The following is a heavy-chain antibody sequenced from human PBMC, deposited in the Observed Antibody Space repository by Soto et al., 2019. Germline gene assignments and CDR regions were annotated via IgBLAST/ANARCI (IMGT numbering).Heavy chain of an antibody. CDR3: ARVGEYCGGACPQYFQH. CDR2: IIPIFGIA. J-gene: IGHJ1*01. CDR1: GGSFRSNA. D-gene: IGHD2-21*02. V-gene: IGHV1-69*15. Sequence: QVQLVQSGAEVKKPGSSVKISCKASGGSFRSNALSWVRQAPGQGLEWMGRIIPIFGIANYAQRFQGRVTITADEATGPAYRGLGSRRSEDTAVYYCARVGEYCGGACPQYFQHWGQGTLVTVSS.